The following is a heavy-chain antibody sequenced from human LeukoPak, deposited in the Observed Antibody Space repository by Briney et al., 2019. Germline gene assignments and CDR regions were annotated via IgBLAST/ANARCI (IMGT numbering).Heavy chain of an antibody. D-gene: IGHD3-10*01. CDR1: GFTVSSNY. CDR3: AGTMVRGVDQGLYFDY. CDR2: IYSGGST. V-gene: IGHV3-53*01. Sequence: GGSLRLSCAASGFTVSSNYMSWVRQAPGKGLEWVSVIYSGGSTYYADSVKGRFTISRDNSKNTLYLQMNSLRAEDTAVYYCAGTMVRGVDQGLYFDYWGQGTLVTVSS. J-gene: IGHJ4*02.